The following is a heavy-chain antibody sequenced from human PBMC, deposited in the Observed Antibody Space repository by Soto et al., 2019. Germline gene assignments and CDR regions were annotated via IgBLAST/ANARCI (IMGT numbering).Heavy chain of an antibody. J-gene: IGHJ4*02. CDR2: IIPIFGTA. Sequence: ASVKVSCKASGGTFSSYAISWVRQAPGQGLEWMGGIIPIFGTANYAQKFQGRVTITADESTSTAYMELSSLRSEDAAVYYCGRTMYSSSSFGYWGQGALVTVSS. D-gene: IGHD6-6*01. CDR3: GRTMYSSSSFGY. CDR1: GGTFSSYA. V-gene: IGHV1-69*13.